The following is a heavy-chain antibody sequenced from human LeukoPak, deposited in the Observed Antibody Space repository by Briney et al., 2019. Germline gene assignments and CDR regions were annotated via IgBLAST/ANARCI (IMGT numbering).Heavy chain of an antibody. CDR1: GYTFTSYG. V-gene: IGHV1-2*02. Sequence: ASVKVSCKASGYTFTSYGISWVRQAPGQGLEWMGWINPNSGGTNYAQKFQGRVTMTRDTSISTAYMELSRLRSDDTAVYYCARAGEEYYFDYWGQGTLVTVSS. CDR3: ARAGEEYYFDY. D-gene: IGHD1-1*01. J-gene: IGHJ4*02. CDR2: INPNSGGT.